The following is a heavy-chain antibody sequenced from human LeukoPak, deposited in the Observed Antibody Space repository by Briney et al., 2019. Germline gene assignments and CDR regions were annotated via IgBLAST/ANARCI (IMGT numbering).Heavy chain of an antibody. CDR1: GFTFITYN. CDR2: ISGSGGST. D-gene: IGHD6-19*01. J-gene: IGHJ4*02. Sequence: GGSLRLSCAASGFTFITYNVHWVRQAPGKGLEWVSAISGSGGSTYYADSVKGRFTISRDNSKNTLYLQMNSLRAEDTAVYYCAKSRYSSGWYLDYWGQGTLVTVSS. V-gene: IGHV3-23*01. CDR3: AKSRYSSGWYLDY.